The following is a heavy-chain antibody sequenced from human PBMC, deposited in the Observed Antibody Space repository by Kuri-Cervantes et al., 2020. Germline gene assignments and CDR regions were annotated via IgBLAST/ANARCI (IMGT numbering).Heavy chain of an antibody. CDR1: GFTFSSYG. Sequence: GESLKISCAASGFTFSSYGMHWVRQAPGKGLEWVAVIWYDGSNKYYADSVKGRFTISRDNSKNTLYLQMNSLRAEDTAVYYCAREDYLWFGTIPDAFDIWGQGTMVTVSS. V-gene: IGHV3-33*01. CDR2: IWYDGSNK. CDR3: AREDYLWFGTIPDAFDI. J-gene: IGHJ3*02. D-gene: IGHD3-10*01.